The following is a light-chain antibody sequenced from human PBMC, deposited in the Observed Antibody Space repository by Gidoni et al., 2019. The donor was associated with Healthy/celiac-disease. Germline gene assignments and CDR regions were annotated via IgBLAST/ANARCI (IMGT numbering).Light chain of an antibody. J-gene: IGKJ1*01. V-gene: IGKV3-15*01. CDR1: QSVSSN. CDR2: GAS. Sequence: EIVMTQFPATLSVSPGERATLSCRASQSVSSNLAWYQQKPGQAPRLLIYGASTRATGIPARCSGSGSGTEFTLTISSLQSEDFAVYYCQQYNNWPPTFGQGTKVEIK. CDR3: QQYNNWPPT.